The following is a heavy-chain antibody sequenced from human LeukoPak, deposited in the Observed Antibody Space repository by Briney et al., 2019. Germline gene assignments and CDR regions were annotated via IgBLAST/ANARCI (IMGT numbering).Heavy chain of an antibody. CDR2: IKQDGSEK. D-gene: IGHD3-3*01. V-gene: IGHV3-7*03. CDR1: GFTFSSYW. Sequence: EGSLRLSCAASGFTFSSYWMSWVRQAPGKGLEWVANIKQDGSEKYYVDSVKGRFTISRDNAKNSLYLQMNSLRAEDTAVYYCAREVSTYYDFWSGYLVSAYADYWGQGTLVTVSS. J-gene: IGHJ4*02. CDR3: AREVSTYYDFWSGYLVSAYADY.